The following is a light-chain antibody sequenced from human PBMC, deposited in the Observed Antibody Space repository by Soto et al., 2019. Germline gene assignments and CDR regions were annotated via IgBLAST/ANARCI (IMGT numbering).Light chain of an antibody. Sequence: EIVLTQSPGTLSLSPGERATLSYRASQSVSSSYLAWYQQKPGQAPRLLIYGASSRATGIPDRFSGSGSGTDFTLTISRPEPEDFAVYYCQQYGSSPPITFGQGTRLEI. CDR1: QSVSSSY. CDR2: GAS. J-gene: IGKJ5*01. CDR3: QQYGSSPPIT. V-gene: IGKV3-20*01.